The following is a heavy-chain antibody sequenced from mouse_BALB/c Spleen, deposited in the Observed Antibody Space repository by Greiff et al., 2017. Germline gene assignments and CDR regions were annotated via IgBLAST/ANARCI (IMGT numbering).Heavy chain of an antibody. CDR2: IYPGNSDT. Sequence: EVQLQQSGTVLARPGASVKMSCKASGYSFTSYWMHWVKQRPGQGLEWIGAIYPGNSDTSYNQKFKGKAKLTAVTSASTAYMELSSLTNEDSAVYYCTRSGYDLAWFAYWGQGTLVTVSA. J-gene: IGHJ3*01. V-gene: IGHV1-5*01. D-gene: IGHD2-3*01. CDR1: GYSFTSYW. CDR3: TRSGYDLAWFAY.